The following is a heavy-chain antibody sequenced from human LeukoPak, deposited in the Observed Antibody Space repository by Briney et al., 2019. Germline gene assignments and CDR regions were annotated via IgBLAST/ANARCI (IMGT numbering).Heavy chain of an antibody. CDR2: IYSGGST. V-gene: IGHV3-66*02. J-gene: IGHJ6*02. D-gene: IGHD2-15*01. Sequence: GGSLRLSCAPSGFTVSSNYMSWVRQAPGKGLEWVSVIYSGGSTYYADSVKGRFTISRDNSKNTLYLQMNSLRAEDTAVYYCARENRWSYYYYGMDVWGQGTTVTVSS. CDR1: GFTVSSNY. CDR3: ARENRWSYYYYGMDV.